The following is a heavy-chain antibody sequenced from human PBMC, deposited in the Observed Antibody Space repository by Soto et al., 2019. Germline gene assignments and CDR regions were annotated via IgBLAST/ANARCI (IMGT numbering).Heavy chain of an antibody. CDR2: MNPGSGDT. CDR3: ARMESFGSLNWFDP. CDR1: GYTFTNNG. J-gene: IGHJ5*02. D-gene: IGHD5-18*01. Sequence: GASVKVSCKASGYTFTNNGVSWVRQATGQGLEWMGWMNPGSGDTGYAQKFQGRVTTTRDISIATAYMELNSLTSEDTAIYYCARMESFGSLNWFDPWGQGTLVTVSS. V-gene: IGHV1-8*02.